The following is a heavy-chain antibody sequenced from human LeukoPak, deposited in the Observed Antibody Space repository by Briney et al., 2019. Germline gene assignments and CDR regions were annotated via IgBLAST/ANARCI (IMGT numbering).Heavy chain of an antibody. CDR1: GFTFSSYA. J-gene: IGHJ4*01. D-gene: IGHD3-10*01. V-gene: IGHV3-30-3*01. CDR2: ISYDGSNK. Sequence: GRSLRLSCAASGFTFSSYAMHWVRQAPGKGLEWVAVISYDGSNKYYADSVKGRFTISRDNSKNTLYLQMNSLRAEDTAVYYCARDTGPAVRGVMGEDYWGHGTLVTVSS. CDR3: ARDTGPAVRGVMGEDY.